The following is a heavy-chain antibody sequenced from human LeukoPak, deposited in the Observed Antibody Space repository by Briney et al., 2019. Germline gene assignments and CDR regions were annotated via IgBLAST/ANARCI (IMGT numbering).Heavy chain of an antibody. Sequence: PGGSLRLSCAASGFTFSSYAMSWVRQAPGKGLEWVSAISGSGGSTYYADSVKGRFTISRDNAKNSLYLQMNSLRAEDTAVYYCARDFWAIGGAYWGQGTLVTVSS. CDR3: ARDFWAIGGAY. CDR2: ISGSGGST. V-gene: IGHV3-23*01. CDR1: GFTFSSYA. D-gene: IGHD3-16*01. J-gene: IGHJ4*02.